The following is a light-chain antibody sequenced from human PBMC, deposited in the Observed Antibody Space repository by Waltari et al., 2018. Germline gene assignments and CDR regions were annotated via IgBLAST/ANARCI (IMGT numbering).Light chain of an antibody. CDR3: QQYDISPLT. J-gene: IGKJ4*02. Sequence: EIVLTQSPGTLSSSPGERATLSCRASQTVRTTYLAWYQQKPGQAPTLLIYGASSRATGIPDRFSGSGSGTDFSLTISSLEPEDFAVYYCQQYDISPLTVGGGTKVEIK. V-gene: IGKV3-20*01. CDR1: QTVRTTY. CDR2: GAS.